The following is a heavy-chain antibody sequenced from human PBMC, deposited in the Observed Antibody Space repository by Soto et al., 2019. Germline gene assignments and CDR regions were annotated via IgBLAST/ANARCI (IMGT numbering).Heavy chain of an antibody. J-gene: IGHJ6*02. Sequence: ASETLSLTCAVYGGSFSGYYWSWIRQPPVKGLEWIGYIYYSGSTNYNPSLKSQVTISVDTSKNQFSLKLSSVTAADTAVYYCAGQCSFGSYGMDVWGQGTTVTVSS. CDR2: IYYSGST. CDR1: GGSFSGYY. V-gene: IGHV4-59*08. D-gene: IGHD5-18*01. CDR3: AGQCSFGSYGMDV.